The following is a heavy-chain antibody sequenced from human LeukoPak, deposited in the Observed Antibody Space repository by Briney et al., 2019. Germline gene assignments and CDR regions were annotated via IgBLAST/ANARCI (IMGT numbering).Heavy chain of an antibody. CDR2: IWYDGSNK. CDR1: GVTFSSYG. CDR3: ARDRSSGWSPFDY. D-gene: IGHD6-19*01. Sequence: GRSLRLSCAASGVTFSSYGMHWVRQAPGKGLEWVAVIWYDGSNKYYADSVKGRFTISRDNSKNTLYLQMNSLRAEDTAVYYCARDRSSGWSPFDYWGQGTLVTVSS. J-gene: IGHJ4*02. V-gene: IGHV3-33*01.